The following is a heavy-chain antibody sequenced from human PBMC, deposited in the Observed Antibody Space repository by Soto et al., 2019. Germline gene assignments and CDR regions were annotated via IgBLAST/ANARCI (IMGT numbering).Heavy chain of an antibody. Sequence: PSETLSLTCAVSGVSISIGNWCTWVRQSPQRGLEYIGEIFHDGTANYYPSFERRVAISVDTSKNQFSLKLTSVTAADTAIYFCARLVYDTRLNYMYFDFWGQGTLVTVSS. D-gene: IGHD3-10*01. CDR3: ARLVYDTRLNYMYFDF. CDR2: IFHDGTA. J-gene: IGHJ4*02. CDR1: GVSISIGNW. V-gene: IGHV4-4*02.